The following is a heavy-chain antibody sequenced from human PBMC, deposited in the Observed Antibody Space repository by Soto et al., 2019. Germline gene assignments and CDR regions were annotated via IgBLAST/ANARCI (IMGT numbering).Heavy chain of an antibody. CDR2: IYHSGST. Sequence: QAQLQESGPGLVKPSGTLSLTCAVSGGSISSSNWWSWVRQPPGKGLEWIGEIYHSGSTNYNPSLMSRVTISVDKSTNQFSLKLSAVTAADTAVYYCARSSYYYYGMDVWGQGTTVTVSS. J-gene: IGHJ6*02. CDR1: GGSISSSNW. V-gene: IGHV4-4*02. CDR3: ARSSYYYYGMDV.